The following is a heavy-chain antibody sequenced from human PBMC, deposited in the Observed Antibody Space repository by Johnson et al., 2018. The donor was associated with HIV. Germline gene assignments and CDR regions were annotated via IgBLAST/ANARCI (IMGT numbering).Heavy chain of an antibody. D-gene: IGHD3-22*01. Sequence: VQLVESGGGVVQPGRSLRLSCAASGFTFSNAWMSWVRQAPGKGLEWVGRIKSKTDGGTTDYAAPVKGRFTISRDDSKNTLYLQMNSLRDEDTSVYYCARGLTMIVVVDAFDIWGQGTMVTVSS. CDR3: ARGLTMIVVVDAFDI. J-gene: IGHJ3*02. CDR1: GFTFSNAW. V-gene: IGHV3-15*01. CDR2: IKSKTDGGTT.